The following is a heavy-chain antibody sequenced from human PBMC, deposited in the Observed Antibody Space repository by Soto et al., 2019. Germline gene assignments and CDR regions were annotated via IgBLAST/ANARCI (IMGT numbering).Heavy chain of an antibody. CDR2: VNQIVGRS. Sequence: QVQLVQSGAEVKKPGSSVKVSCTASGGTFNFYTINWVRQAPGQRPEWVGRVNQIVGRSRSASKCQDSGTMTADNSTSKAYMDLTGLKSEDTAVYYCATIYGSGSTHFDYWGQGTLVTVSS. CDR1: GGTFNFYT. J-gene: IGHJ4*02. D-gene: IGHD3-10*01. V-gene: IGHV1-69*02. CDR3: ATIYGSGSTHFDY.